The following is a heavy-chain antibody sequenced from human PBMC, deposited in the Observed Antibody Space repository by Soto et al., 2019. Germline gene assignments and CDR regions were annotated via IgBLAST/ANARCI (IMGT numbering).Heavy chain of an antibody. D-gene: IGHD3-9*01. CDR1: GFTFTSYA. Sequence: EVQLLESGGDLVQPGGSLRLSCAASGFTFTSYAMSWIRQAPGKGLEWVSAITVGGDNTYYADSVKGRFTISRDNSKNTLYLKMNSLRAEDTAFYFCTQDGGSRDWLTVNWGQGTLVSVSS. J-gene: IGHJ4*02. V-gene: IGHV3-23*01. CDR2: ITVGGDNT. CDR3: TQDGGSRDWLTVN.